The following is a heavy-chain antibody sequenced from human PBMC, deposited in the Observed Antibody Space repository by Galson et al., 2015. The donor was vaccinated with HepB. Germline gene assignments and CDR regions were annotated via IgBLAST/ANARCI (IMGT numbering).Heavy chain of an antibody. CDR2: IYPGDSET. J-gene: IGHJ6*02. V-gene: IGHV5-51*01. Sequence: QSGAEVKKPGESLKISCKGSGYSFTSNWIGWVRQMPGKGLEWMGIIYPGDSETKYSPSFQGQVTISADKSISTAYLQWSSLKASDTAIYYCARHKGIEGYYYQYSGMDVWGQGTTVTVSS. CDR3: ARHKGIEGYYYQYSGMDV. CDR1: GYSFTSNW. D-gene: IGHD2-15*01.